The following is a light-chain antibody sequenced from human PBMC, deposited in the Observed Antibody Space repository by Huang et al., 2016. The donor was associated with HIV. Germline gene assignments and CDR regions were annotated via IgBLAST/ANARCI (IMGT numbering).Light chain of an antibody. CDR3: QQRSNWPPL. CDR2: DAA. V-gene: IGKV3-11*01. Sequence: EIVLTQSPATLSLSPGERATLSCRASQSCSSYLAWYQQKPGQAPRLLIYDAANRATGIPARFSGSGSGTDFTLTISSLEPEDFAVYYCQQRSNWPPLFGGGTKVEIK. J-gene: IGKJ4*01. CDR1: QSCSSY.